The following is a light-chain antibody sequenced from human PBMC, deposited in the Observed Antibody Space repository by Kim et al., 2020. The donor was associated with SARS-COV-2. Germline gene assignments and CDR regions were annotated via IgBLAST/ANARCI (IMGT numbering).Light chain of an antibody. CDR1: TEAVTPNRY. V-gene: IGLV7-46*01. CDR2: DTG. CDR3: LLSFSGIRV. J-gene: IGLJ3*02. Sequence: PEETVTLTCASSTEAVTPNRYPYWFQKKPGEVPRTLIFDTGSRHSWTPARFSGSLSGDKAVLTLAGAQPEDEGDYYCLLSFSGIRVFGGGTKLTVL.